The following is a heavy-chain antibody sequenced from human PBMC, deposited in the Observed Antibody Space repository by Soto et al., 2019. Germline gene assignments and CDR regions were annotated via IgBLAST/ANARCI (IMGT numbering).Heavy chain of an antibody. CDR2: ISGSGGST. CDR3: AKSLRRQQRGIDY. D-gene: IGHD6-13*01. Sequence: GESLKISCAASGFTFSSYAMSWVRQAPGKGLEWVSAISGSGGSTYYADSVKGRFTISRDDTKNTLYLQMNSLRAEDTAVYYCAKSLRRQQRGIDYWGQGTLVTVSS. CDR1: GFTFSSYA. J-gene: IGHJ4*02. V-gene: IGHV3-23*01.